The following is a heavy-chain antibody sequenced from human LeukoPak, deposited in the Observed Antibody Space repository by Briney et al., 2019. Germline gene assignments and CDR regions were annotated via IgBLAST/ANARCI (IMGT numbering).Heavy chain of an antibody. J-gene: IGHJ4*02. V-gene: IGHV3-72*01. CDR3: SRDATGDH. Sequence: GGSLRLSCAVSGFTFSDHYMDWVRQAPGKGLEWVGRSRNRAKSYTTDYAASVKGRFTISRDDSKSTLYLQMNSLETEDTAVYYCSRDATGDHWGQGSLVSVSS. CDR1: GFTFSDHY. CDR2: SRNRAKSYTT.